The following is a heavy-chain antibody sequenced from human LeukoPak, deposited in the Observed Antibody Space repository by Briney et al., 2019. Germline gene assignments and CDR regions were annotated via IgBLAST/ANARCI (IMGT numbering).Heavy chain of an antibody. D-gene: IGHD3-22*01. CDR3: ARDWGAYYHFFDY. CDR1: GFSMSVYW. J-gene: IGHJ4*02. CDR2: IKQDGSER. Sequence: PGGSLRLSCEASGFSMSVYWMSWVCQAPGKGLEWVGNIKQDGSERNYVDSVKGRFTISRDNAKKSLYLQMDSLRAEDAAVYYCARDWGAYYHFFDYWGQGTLVTVSS. V-gene: IGHV3-7*01.